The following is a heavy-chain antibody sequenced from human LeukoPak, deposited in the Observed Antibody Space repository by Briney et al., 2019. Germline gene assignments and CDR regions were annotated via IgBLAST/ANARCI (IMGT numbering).Heavy chain of an antibody. D-gene: IGHD4-17*01. J-gene: IGHJ3*02. V-gene: IGHV4-59*11. CDR3: ARDLVTVTKGFDI. Sequence: SETLSLTCTVSGDSFSSHYWSWIRQPPGKGLEWIGYISYIGSTNYNPSLKRRITISIDTSKNQFSLKLSSVTAAVTAVYYCARDLVTVTKGFDIWGQGTMVSVSS. CDR2: ISYIGST. CDR1: GDSFSSHY.